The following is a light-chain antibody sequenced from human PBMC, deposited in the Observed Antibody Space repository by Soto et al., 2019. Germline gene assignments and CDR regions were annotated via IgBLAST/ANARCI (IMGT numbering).Light chain of an antibody. CDR3: QQLSNWPPYT. Sequence: EIVLTQSPATLSLSPGERATLSCRASQSVSGYLAWYHQKPCQAPRLLMYDASNRATGIPARFSGRGSGTDCTLTISSIAPEDFAGSYCQQLSNWPPYTFGQGTKLEIK. J-gene: IGKJ2*01. V-gene: IGKV3-11*01. CDR2: DAS. CDR1: QSVSGY.